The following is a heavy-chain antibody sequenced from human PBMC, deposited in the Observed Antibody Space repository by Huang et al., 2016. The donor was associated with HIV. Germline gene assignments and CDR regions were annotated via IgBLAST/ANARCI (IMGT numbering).Heavy chain of an antibody. V-gene: IGHV7-4-1*02. CDR3: ARDYYDSRGYDIHAVVDY. Sequence: QVQLVQSGSELRKPGASVKVSCQASGYTFTRYVMNWVRQAHGQGLEWMGWSNTNTGNTTYAQAFTGRFVLSLDTSVSTAYLQISSLEAEDTAVYYCARDYYDSRGYDIHAVVDYWGQGTLVTVSS. CDR2: SNTNTGNT. J-gene: IGHJ4*02. D-gene: IGHD3-22*01. CDR1: GYTFTRYV.